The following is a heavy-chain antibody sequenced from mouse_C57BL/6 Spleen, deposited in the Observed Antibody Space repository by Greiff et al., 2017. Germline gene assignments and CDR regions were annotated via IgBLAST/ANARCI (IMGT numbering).Heavy chain of an antibody. J-gene: IGHJ4*01. V-gene: IGHV1-69*01. CDR2: IDPSDSYT. CDR3: ARSPLRGYAMDY. CDR1: GYTFTSYW. Sequence: QVQLKQPGAELVMPGASVKLSCKASGYTFTSYWMHWVKQRPGQGLEWIGEIDPSDSYTNYNQKFKGKSTLTVDKSSSTAYMQLSSLTSEDSAVYYCARSPLRGYAMDYWGQGTSVTVSS.